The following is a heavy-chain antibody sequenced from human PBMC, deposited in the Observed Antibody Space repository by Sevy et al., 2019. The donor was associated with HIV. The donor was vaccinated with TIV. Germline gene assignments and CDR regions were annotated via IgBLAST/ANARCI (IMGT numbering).Heavy chain of an antibody. CDR2: ISSNGGST. CDR1: GFTFSNFA. V-gene: IGHV3-23*01. D-gene: IGHD1-20*01. J-gene: IGHJ4*02. CDR3: AKEVNNRYFDY. Sequence: GGSLRLSCAASGFTFSNFAMSWVRQAPGKGLEWVSVISSNGGSTFYADPVKGRFTISRDNSKNKLYLQMNSLRAEDTAVYYCAKEVNNRYFDYWGQGILVTVSS.